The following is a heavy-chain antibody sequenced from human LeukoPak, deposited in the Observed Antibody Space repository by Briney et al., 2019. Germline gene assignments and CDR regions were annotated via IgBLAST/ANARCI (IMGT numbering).Heavy chain of an antibody. CDR1: GFTFSSYG. V-gene: IGHV3-30*02. D-gene: IGHD4-17*01. CDR2: IRYDGSNK. J-gene: IGHJ4*02. CDR3: AKGFRAYGDYVSALDC. Sequence: GASLRLSCAASGFTFSSYGMHCVRQAPGKGLEWVAFIRYDGSNKYYADSVKARFTISRDNSKNTLYLPMNSLRAEDTAVYYCAKGFRAYGDYVSALDCWGQGTLVTVSS.